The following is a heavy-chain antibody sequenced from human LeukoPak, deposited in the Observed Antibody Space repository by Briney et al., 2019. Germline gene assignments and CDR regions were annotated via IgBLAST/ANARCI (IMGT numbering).Heavy chain of an antibody. J-gene: IGHJ4*02. CDR3: VRDPMTTNYFDY. D-gene: IGHD4-17*01. CDR1: GGTFISDA. V-gene: IGHV1-69*05. CDR2: IIPTFGTA. Sequence: SVKVSCKASGGTFISDAINWVRQAHGQRLEWMGRIIPTFGTANYAQKFQGRVTITTDESTSTAYMELSSLRSEDTAVYYCVRDPMTTNYFDYWGQGTLVTVSS.